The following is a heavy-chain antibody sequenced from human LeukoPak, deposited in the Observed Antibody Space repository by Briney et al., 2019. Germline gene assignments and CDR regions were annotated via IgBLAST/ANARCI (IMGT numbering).Heavy chain of an antibody. CDR2: ISGSGGGT. D-gene: IGHD2-2*01. CDR3: AKAYCSSTSCYLEY. J-gene: IGHJ4*02. Sequence: GGSLRLSCAASGFTFSSYAMSWVRQAPGKGLEWVSAISGSGGGTYYADSVKGRFTISRDNSKNTLYLQMNSLRAEDTAVYYYAKAYCSSTSCYLEYWGQGTLVTVSS. CDR1: GFTFSSYA. V-gene: IGHV3-23*01.